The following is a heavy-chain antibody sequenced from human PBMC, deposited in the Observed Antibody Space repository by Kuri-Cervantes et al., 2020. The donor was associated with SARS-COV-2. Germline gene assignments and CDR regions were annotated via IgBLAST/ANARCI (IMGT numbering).Heavy chain of an antibody. CDR2: ISAYNGNT. D-gene: IGHD3-10*01. V-gene: IGHV1-18*04. CDR3: AGSSIAPNYYYYGMDV. J-gene: IGHJ6*04. CDR1: GYTFTSYG. Sequence: ASVKVSCKASGYTFTSYGISWVRQAPGQGLEWMGWISAYNGNTNYAQKLQGRVTMTTDTSTSTAYMELRSLRSDDTAVYYCAGSSIAPNYYYYGMDVWGKGTTVTVSS.